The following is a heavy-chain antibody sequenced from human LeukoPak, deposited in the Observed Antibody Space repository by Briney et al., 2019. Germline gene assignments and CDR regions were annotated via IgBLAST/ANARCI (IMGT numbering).Heavy chain of an antibody. CDR2: ISYDGYNK. Sequence: GGSLRLSCAASGFTFSSYGMHWVRQAPGKGLEWVAVISYDGYNKYYADSVKGRFTISRDNSKNTLYLQMNSLRAEDTAVYYCARDGLKYGGYGSLGWFDPWGQGTLVTVSS. J-gene: IGHJ5*02. CDR1: GFTFSSYG. CDR3: ARDGLKYGGYGSLGWFDP. D-gene: IGHD5-12*01. V-gene: IGHV3-30*03.